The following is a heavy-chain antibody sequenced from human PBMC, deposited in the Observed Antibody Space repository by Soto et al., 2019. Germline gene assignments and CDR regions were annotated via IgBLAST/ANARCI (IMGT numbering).Heavy chain of an antibody. CDR1: GGSFSGYY. CDR3: ARGPTYYYDSSVYYIDY. J-gene: IGHJ4*02. Sequence: QVQLQQWGAGLLKPSETLSLTCAVYGGSFSGYYWSWIRQPPGKGLEWIGEINHSGSTNYNPSLKSRVTISVDTSKNQFSLKLSSVTASDTAVYHCARGPTYYYDSSVYYIDYWGQGTLVTVSS. D-gene: IGHD3-22*01. V-gene: IGHV4-34*01. CDR2: INHSGST.